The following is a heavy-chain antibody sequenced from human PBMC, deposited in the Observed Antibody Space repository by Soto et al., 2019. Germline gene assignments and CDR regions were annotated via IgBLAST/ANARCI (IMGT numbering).Heavy chain of an antibody. CDR2: ISAYNGNT. D-gene: IGHD5-18*01. CDR3: ATSGGYRYGYYDY. Sequence: QVQLVQSGAEVKKPGASVKVSCKASGYSFTTYGISWVRQAPGQGREWMGWISAYNGNTNYAQKPQGRVTMTTDTPTSTAYMELRSLRSDGTAVYFWATSGGYRYGYYDYWGQGTLVTVSS. J-gene: IGHJ4*02. CDR1: GYSFTTYG. V-gene: IGHV1-18*01.